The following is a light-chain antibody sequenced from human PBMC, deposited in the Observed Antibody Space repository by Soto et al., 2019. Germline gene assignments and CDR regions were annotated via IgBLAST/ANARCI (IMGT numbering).Light chain of an antibody. CDR1: QDISNY. J-gene: IGKJ5*01. Sequence: DIQMTQSPSSLSASVGDRVTITCQASQDISNYLIWYKQKPGKATKLLNYAASKLKTGVPSRFSGTGSLTDLTFTISSLPAEHIATYYCQQYATLPISFGQGTRLEIK. CDR3: QQYATLPIS. CDR2: AAS. V-gene: IGKV1-33*01.